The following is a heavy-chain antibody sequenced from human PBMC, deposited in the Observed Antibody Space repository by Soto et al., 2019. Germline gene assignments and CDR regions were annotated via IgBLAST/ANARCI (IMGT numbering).Heavy chain of an antibody. CDR2: ISAYNGNT. V-gene: IGHV1-18*01. J-gene: IGHJ4*02. CDR3: AILPDKPESRIDDY. D-gene: IGHD2-15*01. CDR1: GYTFTSYG. Sequence: GASVKVSCKASGYTFTSYGISWVRQAPGQGLEWMGWISAYNGNTNYAQKLQGRVTMTTDTSTSTAYMELRSLRSDDTAVYYCAILPDKPESRIDDYWGQGTLVTVSS.